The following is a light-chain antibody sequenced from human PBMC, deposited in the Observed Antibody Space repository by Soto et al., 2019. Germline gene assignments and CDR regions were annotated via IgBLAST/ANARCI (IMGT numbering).Light chain of an antibody. CDR3: QQYNRYSYT. CDR1: QSISSW. V-gene: IGKV1-5*01. CDR2: DAS. J-gene: IGKJ4*01. Sequence: DIQMTQSPSTLSASVGDRVTITCRASQSISSWSAWYQQKPGKAPKLLIYDASSLESGVPSRFSGSGSGTEFTLTISSLQPDDFATYYCQQYNRYSYTFGGGTKV.